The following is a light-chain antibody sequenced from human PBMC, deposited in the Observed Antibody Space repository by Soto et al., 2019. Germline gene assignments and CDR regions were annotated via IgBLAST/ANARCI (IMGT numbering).Light chain of an antibody. CDR3: QQSYNGPRT. J-gene: IGKJ3*01. Sequence: DIQMTQSPSSLSASVGDRVTITCRASQSIITNLNWYQQKPGKAPKLLIYAASSLQSGVPSRFSGSGSGTDFTLTISSLQPEDFATYFCQQSYNGPRTFGPGTKVDVE. CDR1: QSIITN. V-gene: IGKV1-39*01. CDR2: AAS.